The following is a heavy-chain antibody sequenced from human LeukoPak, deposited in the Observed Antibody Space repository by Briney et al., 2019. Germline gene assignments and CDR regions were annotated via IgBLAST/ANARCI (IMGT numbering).Heavy chain of an antibody. CDR3: AKQRIAAAGTGYFDY. V-gene: IGHV3-23*01. J-gene: IGHJ4*02. Sequence: PGGSLRLSCAASGFTFSSYTMTWVRQAPGKGLEWVSVISGSGGSTYYADSVKGRFTISRDNSKNTLYLQMNSLRAEDTAVYYCAKQRIAAAGTGYFDYWGQGTLVTVSS. CDR2: ISGSGGST. CDR1: GFTFSSYT. D-gene: IGHD6-13*01.